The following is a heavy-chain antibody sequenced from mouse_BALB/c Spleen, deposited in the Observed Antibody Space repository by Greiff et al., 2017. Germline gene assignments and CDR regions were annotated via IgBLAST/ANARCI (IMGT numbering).Heavy chain of an antibody. D-gene: IGHD1-1*01. J-gene: IGHJ3*01. V-gene: IGHV14-3*02. CDR3: ARGGGSRVSFAY. CDR2: IDPYDSET. CDR1: GFNIKDTY. Sequence: EVQLQQSGAELVKPGASVKLSCTASGFNIKDTYMHWVKQRPEQGLEWIGRIDPYDSETHYNQKFKDKAILTVDKSSSTAYMQLSSLTSEDSAVYYCARGGGSRVSFAYWGQGTLVTVSA.